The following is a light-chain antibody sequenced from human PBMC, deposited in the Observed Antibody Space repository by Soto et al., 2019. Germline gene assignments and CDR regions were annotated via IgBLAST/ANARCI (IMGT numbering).Light chain of an antibody. CDR1: QSVSSN. V-gene: IGKV3-15*01. CDR3: QQHNNWPLT. J-gene: IGKJ4*01. CDR2: GAS. Sequence: EIVMTQYPSTLSVSPGERATLSCRASQSVSSNLAWYQQKPGQAPRLLVYGASTRATGIPARFSGSGSGTQFTLTITSLQSEDFAVYYCQQHNNWPLTFGGGTKVAIK.